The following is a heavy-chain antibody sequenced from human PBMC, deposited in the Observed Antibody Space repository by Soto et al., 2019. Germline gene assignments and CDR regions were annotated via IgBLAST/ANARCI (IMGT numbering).Heavy chain of an antibody. CDR1: GFTFSSYG. J-gene: IGHJ4*02. Sequence: QVQLVESGGGVVQPGRSLRLSCAASGFTFSSYGMHWVRQAPGKGLAWVAVIWYDGSNKYYVDSVKGRFTISRDNSKNTLNLQLNSLRAEDTAVYYCARDHFFREYSGYWDYWGQGTLVTVSS. CDR2: IWYDGSNK. CDR3: ARDHFFREYSGYWDY. D-gene: IGHD5-12*01. V-gene: IGHV3-33*01.